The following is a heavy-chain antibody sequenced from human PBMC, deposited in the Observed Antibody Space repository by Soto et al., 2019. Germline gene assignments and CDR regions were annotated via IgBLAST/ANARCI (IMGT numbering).Heavy chain of an antibody. CDR2: ISSGRDTI. D-gene: IGHD1-26*01. CDR3: ARVSKTWEDDY. V-gene: IGHV3-48*02. Sequence: EVQLVESGGGLVQPGGSLRLSCSVSGFTFSDYGVNWVRQAPGKGLEWISYISSGRDTIYYAESVQGRFTISRDDAKNSLFLQMNNLRNEDTAVYYCARVSKTWEDDYWGHGTLVTVSS. CDR1: GFTFSDYG. J-gene: IGHJ4*01.